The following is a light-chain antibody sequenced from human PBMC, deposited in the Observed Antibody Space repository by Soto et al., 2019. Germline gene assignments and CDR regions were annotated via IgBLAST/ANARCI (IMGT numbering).Light chain of an antibody. CDR2: AAS. CDR1: QDIRNF. Sequence: DIQMTQSPTSLSASVGDRVTITCRASQDIRNFVAWYQQKPGKAPKLLIYAASTLQSGVPSRFSGSGSGTDFTLTSNSLQPEDVATYSCQKYSSVPVFGPGTKVAIK. V-gene: IGKV1-27*01. J-gene: IGKJ3*01. CDR3: QKYSSVPV.